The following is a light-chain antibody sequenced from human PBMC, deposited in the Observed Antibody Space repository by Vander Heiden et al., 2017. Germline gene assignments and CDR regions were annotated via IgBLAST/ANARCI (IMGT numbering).Light chain of an antibody. V-gene: IGKV3-15*01. CDR1: QSVSSN. Sequence: EIVMTQSPATLSVSPGERATLSCRASQSVSSNLAWYQQKPGQAPRLLIYGASTRVTGIPARFSGSGSGTEFTLTISSRQSEDFAVYYCQQDNNWPPITFGQGTRLEIK. CDR3: QQDNNWPPIT. J-gene: IGKJ5*01. CDR2: GAS.